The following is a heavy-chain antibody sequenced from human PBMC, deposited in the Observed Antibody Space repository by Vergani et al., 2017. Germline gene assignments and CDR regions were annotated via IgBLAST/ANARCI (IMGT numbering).Heavy chain of an antibody. CDR3: ARDVQQLVFYYYYYYMDV. J-gene: IGHJ6*03. CDR2: IYTSGST. D-gene: IGHD6-13*01. CDR1: GGSISSYY. V-gene: IGHV4-4*07. Sequence: QVQLQESGPGLVKPSETLSLTCTVSGGSISSYYWSWIRQPAGKGLEWIGRIYTSGSTNYNPSLKSRVTMSVDTSKNQFSLKLSSVTAADTAVYYCARDVQQLVFYYYYYYMDVWGKGTTVTVSS.